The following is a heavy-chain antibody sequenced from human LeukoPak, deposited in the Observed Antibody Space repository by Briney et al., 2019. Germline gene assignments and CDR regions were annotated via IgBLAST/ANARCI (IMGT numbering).Heavy chain of an antibody. V-gene: IGHV3-48*02. CDR2: ISSSSSTI. CDR3: ARDQEAVAGPSFFFGY. J-gene: IGHJ4*02. CDR1: GFTFSRYS. Sequence: PGGSLRLSYAASGFTFSRYSMNWVRQAPGKGLEWVSYISSSSSTIYYADSVKGRFTISRDNAKNPLYLQMNSLRDEDTAVYYCARDQEAVAGPSFFFGYWGQGTLVTVSS. D-gene: IGHD6-19*01.